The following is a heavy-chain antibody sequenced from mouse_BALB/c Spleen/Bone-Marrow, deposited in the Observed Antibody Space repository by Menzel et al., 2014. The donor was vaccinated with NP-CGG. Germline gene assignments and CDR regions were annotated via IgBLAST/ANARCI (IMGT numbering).Heavy chain of an antibody. CDR1: GYTFTSYY. D-gene: IGHD1-1*01. CDR2: IYPGNVNT. J-gene: IGHJ3*01. CDR3: ARDYGSSVFAY. Sequence: VQLVESGPELVKPGASVRISCKASGYTFTSYYIHWVKQRPGQGLEWIGWIYPGNVNTKYNEEFKGKATLTADKSSSTAYMQLSSLTSEDSAVYFCARDYGSSVFAYWGQGTLVTVSA. V-gene: IGHV1S56*01.